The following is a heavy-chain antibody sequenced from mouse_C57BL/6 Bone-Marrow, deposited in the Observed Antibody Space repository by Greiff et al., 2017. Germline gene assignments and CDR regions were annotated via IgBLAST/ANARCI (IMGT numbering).Heavy chain of an antibody. Sequence: QVQLQQPGAELVMPGASVKLSCKASGYTFTSYWMHWVKQRPGQGLEWIGVIDPSDSYSNFNQKFKGKSTLTVDKSSSTAYLQLSSLTSEDAAVYYCAAYYGNYVDYWGQGTTLAVSS. CDR2: IDPSDSYS. CDR3: AAYYGNYVDY. J-gene: IGHJ2*01. D-gene: IGHD2-10*01. V-gene: IGHV1-69*01. CDR1: GYTFTSYW.